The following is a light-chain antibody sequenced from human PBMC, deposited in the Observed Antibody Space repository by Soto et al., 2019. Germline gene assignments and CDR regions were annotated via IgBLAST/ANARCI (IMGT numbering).Light chain of an antibody. CDR1: QGISSY. V-gene: IGKV1-8*01. Sequence: AIRMTXSPSSFSAXXXXXVTITCRASQGISSYLAWYQQKPGKAPKLLIYAASTLQSGVPSRFSGSGSGTDFTLTISCLQSEDFATYYCQQYYDYPRTFGQGTKLEIK. J-gene: IGKJ2*01. CDR3: QQYYDYPRT. CDR2: AAS.